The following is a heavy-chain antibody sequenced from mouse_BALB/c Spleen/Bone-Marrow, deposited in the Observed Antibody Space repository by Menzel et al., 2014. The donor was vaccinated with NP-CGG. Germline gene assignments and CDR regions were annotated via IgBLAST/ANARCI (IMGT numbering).Heavy chain of an antibody. V-gene: IGHV5-9-3*01. CDR3: ARYYGSSYDY. Sequence: EVQLQESGGGLVKPGGSLKLSCAASGFTFSSYAMSWVRQTPEKRLEWVATISSGGNYTYYPDSVKGRFTISRDNAKNTLYLQTSSLRSEDTAMYYCARYYGSSYDYWGQGTTLTVSS. CDR2: ISSGGNYT. CDR1: GFTFSSYA. J-gene: IGHJ2*01. D-gene: IGHD1-1*01.